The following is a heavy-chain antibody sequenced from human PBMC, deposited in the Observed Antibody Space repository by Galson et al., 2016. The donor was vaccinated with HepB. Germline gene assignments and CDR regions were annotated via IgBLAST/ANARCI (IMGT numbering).Heavy chain of an antibody. D-gene: IGHD5-18*01. CDR3: AREGYAPGDFDF. J-gene: IGHJ3*01. CDR1: GGSITTSGYY. V-gene: IGHV4-31*03. Sequence: TLSLTCTVSGGSITTSGYYWSWIRQHPGKGLEWIGYIYYIGNTYYNPSLKGRLTMSLDTSKSQFSLKLSSVTDADTAVYYCAREGYAPGDFDFWGQGALVIVSS. CDR2: IYYIGNT.